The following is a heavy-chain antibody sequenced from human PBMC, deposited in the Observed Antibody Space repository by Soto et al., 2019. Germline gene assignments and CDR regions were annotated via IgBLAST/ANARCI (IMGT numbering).Heavy chain of an antibody. CDR2: INHSGST. Sequence: QVQLQQWGAGLLKPSETLSLTCAVYGGSFSGYYWSWIRQPPGKGLEWIGEINHSGSTNYNPSLKSRVTISVDTSKNQFSLKLSSVTAADTAVYYCARGPQIPLGTKDIVVVPAHRRDHYYYGMDVWGQGTTVTVSS. CDR1: GGSFSGYY. J-gene: IGHJ6*02. D-gene: IGHD2-2*01. V-gene: IGHV4-34*01. CDR3: ARGPQIPLGTKDIVVVPAHRRDHYYYGMDV.